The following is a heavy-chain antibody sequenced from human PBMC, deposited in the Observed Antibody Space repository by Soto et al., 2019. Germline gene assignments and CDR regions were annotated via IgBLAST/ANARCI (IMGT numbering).Heavy chain of an antibody. V-gene: IGHV3-30*18. J-gene: IGHJ2*01. CDR3: AKPPGDYPLYWYFDL. D-gene: IGHD4-17*01. CDR2: ISWDGTTQ. Sequence: QVQLVESGGGVVQPGRSLRLSCAASGFTFSSYGLHWVRQSPGKGLEWVAIISWDGTTQYYADSVKGRFTISRDNSNNTLYLQMNRLRAEDTAVYYCAKPPGDYPLYWYFDLWGRGTLVTVSS. CDR1: GFTFSSYG.